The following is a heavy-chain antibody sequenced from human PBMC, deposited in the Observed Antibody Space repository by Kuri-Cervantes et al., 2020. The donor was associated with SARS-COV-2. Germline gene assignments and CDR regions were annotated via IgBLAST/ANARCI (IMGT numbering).Heavy chain of an antibody. J-gene: IGHJ6*03. CDR2: IIPIFGTA. D-gene: IGHD7-27*01. Sequence: SVKVSCKASGYTFTSYGISWVRQAPGQGLEWMGWIIPIFGTANYAQKFQGRVTITTDESTSTAYMELSSLRSEDTAVYYCARMTTGDYMDVWGKGTTVTVSS. V-gene: IGHV1-69*05. CDR3: ARMTTGDYMDV. CDR1: GYTFTSYG.